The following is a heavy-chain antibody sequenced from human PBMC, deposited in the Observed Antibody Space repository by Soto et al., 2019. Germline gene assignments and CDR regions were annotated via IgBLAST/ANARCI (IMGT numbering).Heavy chain of an antibody. D-gene: IGHD6-13*01. V-gene: IGHV3-23*01. Sequence: PGGSLRLSCAASGFTFSSYTMNWVRQAPGKGLEWVSGINSGGRTYYADSVKGRFTISRGNSKNTLYLQIISLRGEDTAVYYCAKFFVAAAGISGNWFDPWGQGTLVTVSS. CDR2: INSGGRT. CDR1: GFTFSSYT. CDR3: AKFFVAAAGISGNWFDP. J-gene: IGHJ5*02.